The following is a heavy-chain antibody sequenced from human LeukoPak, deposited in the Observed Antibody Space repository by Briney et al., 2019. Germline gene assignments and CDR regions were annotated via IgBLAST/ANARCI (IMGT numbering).Heavy chain of an antibody. CDR2: INPNSGGT. CDR3: AREEGDDYDILTGYYPDWFDP. CDR1: GYTFTGYY. V-gene: IGHV1-2*02. D-gene: IGHD3-9*01. Sequence: ASVKVSCKASGYTFTGYYMHWVRQAPGQGLEWMGWINPNSGGTNYAQKFQGRVTMTRDTSISTAHMELSRLRSDDTAVYYCAREEGDDYDILTGYYPDWFDPWGQGTLVTVSS. J-gene: IGHJ5*02.